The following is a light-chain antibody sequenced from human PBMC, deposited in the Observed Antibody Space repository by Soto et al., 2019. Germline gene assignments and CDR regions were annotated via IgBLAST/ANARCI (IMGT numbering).Light chain of an antibody. CDR2: DTS. CDR3: QHYNYWPPRS. J-gene: IGKJ1*01. Sequence: EIVMTQSPATLSVSPGEGASLSCRASQGIGDTLAWYQQKPGQTPSLLIYDTSIRATGIPARFSGSWSGTDFTLTISSLQSEDFAVYYCQHYNYWPPRSCGQGTKWIS. CDR1: QGIGDT. V-gene: IGKV3-15*01.